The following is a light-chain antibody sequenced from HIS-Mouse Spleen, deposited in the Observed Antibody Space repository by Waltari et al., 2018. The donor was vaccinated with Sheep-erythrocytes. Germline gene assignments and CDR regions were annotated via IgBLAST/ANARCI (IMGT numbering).Light chain of an antibody. CDR3: QQYDNLLT. J-gene: IGKJ4*01. Sequence: DIQMTQSPSSLSASVGDRVTITCQASQDISKYLNWYQQKPGKAPKLLIYDASNLETGVPSRFSESGSGTDFTFTISSLQPEDIATYYCQQYDNLLTFGGGTKVEIK. V-gene: IGKV1-33*01. CDR2: DAS. CDR1: QDISKY.